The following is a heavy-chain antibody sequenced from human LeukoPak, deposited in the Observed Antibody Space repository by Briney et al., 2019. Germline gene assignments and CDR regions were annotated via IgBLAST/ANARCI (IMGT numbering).Heavy chain of an antibody. D-gene: IGHD3-22*01. CDR2: VYYSGST. J-gene: IGHJ4*02. CDR3: AREGVSYYDRSGYHY. CDR1: GGSITSYY. Sequence: SETLSLTCTVSGGSITSYYWSWIRQPPGKGLEWIGYVYYSGSTNYNPSLNSRVTISADTSKNQFSLRLNSVTAADTAVYYCAREGVSYYDRSGYHYWGQGTLVTVSS. V-gene: IGHV4-59*01.